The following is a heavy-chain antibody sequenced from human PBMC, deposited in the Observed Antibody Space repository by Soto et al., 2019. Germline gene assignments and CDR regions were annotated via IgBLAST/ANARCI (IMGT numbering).Heavy chain of an antibody. V-gene: IGHV4-59*01. Sequence: PSETLSLTCTVSGGSISSYYWSWIRQPPGKGLEWIGYIYYSGSTNYNPSLKSRVTISVDTSKNQFSLKLSSVTAADTAVYYCARDHVRVGATYYYYGMDVWGQGTTVTVSS. CDR1: GGSISSYY. CDR2: IYYSGST. CDR3: ARDHVRVGATYYYYGMDV. D-gene: IGHD1-26*01. J-gene: IGHJ6*02.